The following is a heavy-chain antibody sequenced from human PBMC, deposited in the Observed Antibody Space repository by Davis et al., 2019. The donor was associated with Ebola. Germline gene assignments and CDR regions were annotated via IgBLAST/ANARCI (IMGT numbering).Heavy chain of an antibody. D-gene: IGHD3-22*01. CDR2: ISGSGGST. CDR1: GFTFSNYW. J-gene: IGHJ4*02. V-gene: IGHV3-23*01. CDR3: AKGGRWGSTWLLPLDY. Sequence: GESLKISCAASGFTFSNYWMHWVRQAPGKGLEWVSAISGSGGSTYYADSVKGRFTISRDNSKNTLYLQMNSLRAEDTAVYYCAKGGRWGSTWLLPLDYWGQGTLVTVSS.